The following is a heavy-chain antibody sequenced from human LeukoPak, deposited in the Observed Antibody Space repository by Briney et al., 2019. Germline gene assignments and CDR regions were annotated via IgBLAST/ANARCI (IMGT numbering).Heavy chain of an antibody. CDR3: AREYYYDSSSYKYLGY. Sequence: GGSLRLSCAASGFTFSDYYMSWIRQAPGKGLEWVSYISSSGSTIYYADSVKGRFTISRDNTKNSLYMQMNSLRAEDTAVYYCAREYYYDSSSYKYLGYCGQEALVTVSS. V-gene: IGHV3-11*01. CDR1: GFTFSDYY. D-gene: IGHD3-22*01. CDR2: ISSSGSTI. J-gene: IGHJ4*03.